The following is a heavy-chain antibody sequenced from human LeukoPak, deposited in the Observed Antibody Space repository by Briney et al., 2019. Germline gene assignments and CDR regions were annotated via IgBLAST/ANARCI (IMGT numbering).Heavy chain of an antibody. CDR3: AGYGSGSSSTIFDY. J-gene: IGHJ4*02. Sequence: PSETLSLTCTVSGGSISSGGYYWSWIRQHPGKGLEWIGYIYYSGSTYYNPSLKSRVTISVDTSKNQFSLKLSSVTATDTAVYYCAGYGSGSSSTIFDYWGQGTLVTVSS. D-gene: IGHD3-10*01. V-gene: IGHV4-31*03. CDR1: GGSISSGGYY. CDR2: IYYSGST.